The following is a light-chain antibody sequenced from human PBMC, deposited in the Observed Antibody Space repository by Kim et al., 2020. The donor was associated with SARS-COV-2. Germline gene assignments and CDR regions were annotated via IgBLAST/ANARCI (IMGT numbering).Light chain of an antibody. CDR2: STS. CDR1: QIVSNTY. Sequence: EIVLTQSPGTLSLSPGESATLSCRASQIVSNTYTSWYQQKPGQAPKLVIYSTSNRAAGFPDRFSGSGSGTDFTLTISRLEPEDFAVYCCQHYGSSRTWAFGQGTKVDIK. CDR3: QHYGSSRTWA. V-gene: IGKV3-20*01. J-gene: IGKJ1*01.